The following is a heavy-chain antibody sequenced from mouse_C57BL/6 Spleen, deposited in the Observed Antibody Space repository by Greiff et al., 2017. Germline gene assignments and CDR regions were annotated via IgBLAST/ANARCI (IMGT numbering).Heavy chain of an antibody. J-gene: IGHJ4*01. CDR3: VRGGTTVVAYYYAMDY. Sequence: EVMLVESGGGLVQPKGSLKLSCAASGFTFNTYAMHWVRQAPGKGLEWVARIRRKSSNYATYYADSVKDRFTISRDDSQSMLYLQMNNLKTEDTAMYYCVRGGTTVVAYYYAMDYWGQGTSVTVSS. CDR1: GFTFNTYA. CDR2: IRRKSSNYAT. D-gene: IGHD1-1*01. V-gene: IGHV10-3*01.